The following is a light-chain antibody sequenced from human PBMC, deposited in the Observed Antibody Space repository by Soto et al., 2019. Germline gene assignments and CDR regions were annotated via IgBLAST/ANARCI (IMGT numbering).Light chain of an antibody. CDR1: ISDVGGYHC. CDR3: CSHSASYTFV. CDR2: DVT. Sequence: QSALTQPRSVSGSPGQSVTISCTGTISDVGGYHCVSWYQQHPGKAPQLIIYDVTQRPSGVPDRFSGSKSGNTASLSISGLQAEDEADYYCCSHSASYTFVFGTGTKVTVL. V-gene: IGLV2-11*01. J-gene: IGLJ1*01.